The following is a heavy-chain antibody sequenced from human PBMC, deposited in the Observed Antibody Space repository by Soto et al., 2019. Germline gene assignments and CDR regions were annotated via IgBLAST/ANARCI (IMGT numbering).Heavy chain of an antibody. V-gene: IGHV1-3*01. CDR3: ASEANYGGNSGWFDP. J-gene: IGHJ5*02. CDR1: GYTFTSYA. Sequence: QVQLVQSGAEVKKPGASVKVSCKASGYTFTSYAMHWVRQAPGQRLEWMGWINAGNGNTKYSQKFQGRVTITRDTSACPAHMELSILRSEGTAGYYCASEANYGGNSGWFDPWGQGTLVTVSS. CDR2: INAGNGNT. D-gene: IGHD4-17*01.